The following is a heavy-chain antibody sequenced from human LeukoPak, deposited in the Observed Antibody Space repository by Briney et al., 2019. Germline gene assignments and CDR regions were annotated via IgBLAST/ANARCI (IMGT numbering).Heavy chain of an antibody. CDR3: ARAVAGYFDY. Sequence: SETLSLTCAVSGYSISSGYYWGWIRQPPGKGLEGIGSIYYSGSTNYNPSLKSRVTISVDTSKNQFSLKLSSVTGADTAVYYCARAVAGYFDYWGQGTLVTVSS. CDR1: GYSISSGYY. CDR2: IYYSGST. J-gene: IGHJ4*02. V-gene: IGHV4-38-2*01. D-gene: IGHD6-19*01.